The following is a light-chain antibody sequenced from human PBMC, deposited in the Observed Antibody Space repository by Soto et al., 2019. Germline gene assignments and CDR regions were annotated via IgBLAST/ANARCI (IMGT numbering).Light chain of an antibody. CDR1: QSVSSY. CDR3: QHYNSYLIT. J-gene: IGKJ5*01. Sequence: EIVLTQSPATLSLSPGERATLSCRASQSVSSYLAWYQQKPGQAPRLLIYDASNRATGIPARFSGSGSGTEFTLTISSLQPDDFATYYCQHYNSYLITFGQGTRLDIK. V-gene: IGKV3-11*01. CDR2: DAS.